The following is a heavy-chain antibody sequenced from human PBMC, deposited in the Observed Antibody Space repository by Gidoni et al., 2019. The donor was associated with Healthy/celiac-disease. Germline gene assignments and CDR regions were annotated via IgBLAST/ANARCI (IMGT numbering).Heavy chain of an antibody. D-gene: IGHD6-13*01. V-gene: IGHV3-20*01. Sequence: VQLVESGGGVVRPGGSLRLSCAASGLTFDDYGMSWVRQAPGKGLEWVSGIKWNGGSTGYADSVKGRFTISRDNAKNSLYLQMNSLRAEDTALYHCASVGQQLFYFDYWGQGTLVTVSS. CDR3: ASVGQQLFYFDY. CDR2: IKWNGGST. J-gene: IGHJ4*02. CDR1: GLTFDDYG.